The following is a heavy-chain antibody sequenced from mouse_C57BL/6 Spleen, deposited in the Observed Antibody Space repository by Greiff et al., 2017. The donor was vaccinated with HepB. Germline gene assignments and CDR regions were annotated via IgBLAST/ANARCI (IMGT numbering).Heavy chain of an antibody. D-gene: IGHD2-2*01. V-gene: IGHV1-22*01. J-gene: IGHJ2*01. CDR1: GYTFTDYN. CDR2: INPNNGGT. Sequence: DVKLQESGPELVKPGASVKMSCKASGYTFTDYNMHWVKQSHGKSLEWIGYINPNNGGTSYNQKFKGKATLTVNKSSSTAYMELRSLTSEDSAVYYCARGGWLRLDYWGQGTTLTVSS. CDR3: ARGGWLRLDY.